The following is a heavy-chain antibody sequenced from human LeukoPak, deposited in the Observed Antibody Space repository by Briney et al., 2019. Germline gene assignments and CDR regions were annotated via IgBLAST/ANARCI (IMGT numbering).Heavy chain of an antibody. CDR2: INSDGSTT. J-gene: IGHJ3*02. Sequence: GGPLRLSCAASGFTFSSYWMHWVRQAPGKGLVWVSRINSDGSTTSYADSVKGRFTISRDNAKNTLYLQMNSLRAEDTAVYYCARVGARLGAFDIWGQGTMVTVSS. D-gene: IGHD6-25*01. CDR1: GFTFSSYW. CDR3: ARVGARLGAFDI. V-gene: IGHV3-74*01.